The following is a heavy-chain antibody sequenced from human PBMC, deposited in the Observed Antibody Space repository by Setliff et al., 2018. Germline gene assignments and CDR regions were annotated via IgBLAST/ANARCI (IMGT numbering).Heavy chain of an antibody. V-gene: IGHV1-69*05. CDR2: TIPMFGTT. D-gene: IGHD6-6*01. J-gene: IGHJ6*03. Sequence: SVKVSCKASGGTFSSYGISWVRQAPGQGLEWMGGTIPMFGTTNYARKFQGRVTIITDESTSTAYMQLSSLGSEDTAVYYCVREGEDSRSSTDYRYYIDVWGKGTTVTVSS. CDR3: VREGEDSRSSTDYRYYIDV. CDR1: GGTFSSYG.